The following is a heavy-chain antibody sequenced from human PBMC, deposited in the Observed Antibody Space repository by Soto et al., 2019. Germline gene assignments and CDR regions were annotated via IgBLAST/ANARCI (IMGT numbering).Heavy chain of an antibody. V-gene: IGHV3-23*01. D-gene: IGHD3-16*01. J-gene: IGHJ4*02. CDR1: GFTFSDYA. Sequence: GGSLRLSCTSSGFTFSDYAMTWVRQAPGKGLEWVSSISGDGALTYYADSVKGRFSISKDSSKKTLFLQMNGLRADDTAIYYWAKDFRGAGFGCKEDWGQGTLVTSPQ. CDR3: AKDFRGAGFGCKED. CDR2: ISGDGALT.